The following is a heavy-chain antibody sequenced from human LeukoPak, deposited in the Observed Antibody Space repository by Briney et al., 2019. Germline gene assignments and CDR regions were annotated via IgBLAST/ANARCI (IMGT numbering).Heavy chain of an antibody. J-gene: IGHJ5*02. CDR3: AKIGYGDYVGPYNWFDP. D-gene: IGHD4-17*01. Sequence: PGGSLRLSCTASGFTVSSNYMSWVRQAPGKGLEWVSVIYSDGSTYYADSVKGRFTISRDNSKNTLYLQMNSLRAEDTAVYYCAKIGYGDYVGPYNWFDPWGQGTLVTVSS. CDR2: IYSDGST. CDR1: GFTVSSNY. V-gene: IGHV3-53*01.